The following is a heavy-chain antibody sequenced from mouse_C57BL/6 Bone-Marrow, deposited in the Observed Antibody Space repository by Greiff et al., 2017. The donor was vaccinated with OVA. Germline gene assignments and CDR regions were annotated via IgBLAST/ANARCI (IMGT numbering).Heavy chain of an antibody. CDR1: GYTFTSYW. V-gene: IGHV1-64*01. D-gene: IGHD1-1*01. CDR2: IHPNSGST. Sequence: QVQLQQPGAELVKPGASVKLSCKASGYTFTSYWMHWVKQRPGQGLEWIGMIHPNSGSTNYNEKFKSKATLTVDKSYSTAYMHLSSLTSADSAVYDCERSYYGSSYVDYWGQGTTLTVSS. CDR3: ERSYYGSSYVDY. J-gene: IGHJ2*01.